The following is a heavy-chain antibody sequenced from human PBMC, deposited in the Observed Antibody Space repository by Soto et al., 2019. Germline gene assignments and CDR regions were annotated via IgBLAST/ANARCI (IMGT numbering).Heavy chain of an antibody. Sequence: QVQLVESGGGVVQPGRSLRLSCAASGFTFSSYPMHWVRQAPGKGLEWVAVISYDGSNYYYADSVKGRFTISRDNSQNPLYLQMNSLRAEDTAVYYCARGYYYDSSGPPGGYWGQGTLVTVSS. CDR1: GFTFSSYP. CDR3: ARGYYYDSSGPPGGY. CDR2: ISYDGSNY. D-gene: IGHD3-22*01. J-gene: IGHJ4*02. V-gene: IGHV3-30-3*01.